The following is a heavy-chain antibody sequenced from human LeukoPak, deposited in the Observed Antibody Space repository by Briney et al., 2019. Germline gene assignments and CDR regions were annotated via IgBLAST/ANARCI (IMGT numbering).Heavy chain of an antibody. D-gene: IGHD3-3*02. Sequence: SETLSLTCAVYGGSFSGYYWSWIRQPPGKGLEWIGEINHSGSTNYNPSLKSRVTISVDTSKNQFSLKLSSVTAADTAVYYCARGRAGRRIFDYWGQGTLVTVSS. CDR2: INHSGST. CDR1: GGSFSGYY. J-gene: IGHJ4*02. V-gene: IGHV4-34*01. CDR3: ARGRAGRRIFDY.